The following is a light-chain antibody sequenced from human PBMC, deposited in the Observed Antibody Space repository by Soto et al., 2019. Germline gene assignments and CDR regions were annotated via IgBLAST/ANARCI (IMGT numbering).Light chain of an antibody. CDR2: GAS. J-gene: IGKJ1*01. Sequence: EIVLTQSPCTLSLSPGERASLSCGASQSISSSFLAWYQQKRGQAPRLLIYGASTRATGIPARFSGSGSGTEFTLTISSLQSEDFAVYYCQQYNNWPRTFGQGTKVDIK. CDR3: QQYNNWPRT. CDR1: QSISSS. V-gene: IGKV3-15*01.